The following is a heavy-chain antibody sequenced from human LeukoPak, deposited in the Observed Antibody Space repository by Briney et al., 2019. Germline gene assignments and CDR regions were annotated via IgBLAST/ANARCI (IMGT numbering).Heavy chain of an antibody. J-gene: IGHJ5*01. Sequence: GGSLRLSCAASGVTFSGNSMHWVRQAPGKGLVWGSGISRDGTNTNYADAVKGRFTIPRDNAKNTLYLQMNSLRVEDTAVYSCARGWYGPDSCGQGTLVTVSS. CDR3: ARGWYGPDS. D-gene: IGHD1-14*01. CDR1: GVTFSGNS. CDR2: ISRDGTNT. V-gene: IGHV3-74*01.